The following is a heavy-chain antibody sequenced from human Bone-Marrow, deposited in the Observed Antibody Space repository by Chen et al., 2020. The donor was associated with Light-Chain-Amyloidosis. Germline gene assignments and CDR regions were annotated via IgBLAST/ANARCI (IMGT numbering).Heavy chain of an antibody. Sequence: EVQLVESGGGLVQPGGSLRLSCATSGFTFSNYAMTWVRQAPGKGLEWVSVARGCDGPTYYADSVRGRFTIYRDNSKNTLYLQMNSLRAEDTAVYYCAKDRCTSISCSDFDYWGQGTLVTVSS. CDR1: GFTFSNYA. CDR3: AKDRCTSISCSDFDY. J-gene: IGHJ4*02. V-gene: IGHV3-23*04. D-gene: IGHD2-2*01. CDR2: ARGCDGPT.